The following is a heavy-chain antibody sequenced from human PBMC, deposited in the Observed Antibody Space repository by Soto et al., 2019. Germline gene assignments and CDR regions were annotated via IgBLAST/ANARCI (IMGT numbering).Heavy chain of an antibody. Sequence: QVTLKESGPVLVKPTETLTLTCTVSGFSLSNARMGVSWIRQPPGKALEWLAHIFSNDEKSYSTSLKSRLTIPKDTSQSQVVLTMTHMDPVDTATYYCARMFDRWSTLVFAFDIWGQGTMVTVSS. V-gene: IGHV2-26*01. D-gene: IGHD3-9*01. J-gene: IGHJ3*02. CDR3: ARMFDRWSTLVFAFDI. CDR1: GFSLSNARMG. CDR2: IFSNDEK.